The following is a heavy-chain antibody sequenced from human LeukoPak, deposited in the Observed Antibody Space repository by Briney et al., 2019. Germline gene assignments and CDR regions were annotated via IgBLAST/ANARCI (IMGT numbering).Heavy chain of an antibody. J-gene: IGHJ4*02. Sequence: GGSLRLSCAAFGFAFNIYAMNWVRQAPGKGLEWVSAISGSGGSTYYAHSVKGRFTISRDNSKNTLYLQMNSLRAEDTALYFCARSVPDYTRFDYWGQGALVTVSS. V-gene: IGHV3-23*01. CDR2: ISGSGGST. CDR3: ARSVPDYTRFDY. CDR1: GFAFNIYA. D-gene: IGHD4-11*01.